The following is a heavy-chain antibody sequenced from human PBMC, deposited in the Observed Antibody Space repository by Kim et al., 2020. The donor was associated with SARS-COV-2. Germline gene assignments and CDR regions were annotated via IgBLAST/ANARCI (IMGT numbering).Heavy chain of an antibody. Sequence: GGSLRLSCAASGFTFSDYYMSWIRQAPGKGLEWVSYISSSGSTIYYADSVKGRFTISRDNAKNSLYLQMNSLRAEDTAVYYCARDELLWFRELPSHGMDVWGQGTTVTVSS. CDR3: ARDELLWFRELPSHGMDV. J-gene: IGHJ6*02. CDR2: ISSSGSTI. D-gene: IGHD3-10*01. CDR1: GFTFSDYY. V-gene: IGHV3-11*01.